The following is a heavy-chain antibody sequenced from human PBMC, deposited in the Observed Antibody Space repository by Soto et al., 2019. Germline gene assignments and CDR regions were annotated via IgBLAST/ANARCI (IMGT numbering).Heavy chain of an antibody. CDR3: ARGGFGDATYYFYDMDV. V-gene: IGHV3-21*01. CDR1: GFSFNDHY. J-gene: IGHJ6*02. CDR2: ISSSSSYI. D-gene: IGHD3-10*01. Sequence: GGSLRLSCAVSGFSFNDHYMDWVRQAPGKGLEWVSSISSSSSYIYYADSVKGRFTISRDNAKNSLYLQMNSLRAEDTAVYYCARGGFGDATYYFYDMDVWGQGTTVTVSS.